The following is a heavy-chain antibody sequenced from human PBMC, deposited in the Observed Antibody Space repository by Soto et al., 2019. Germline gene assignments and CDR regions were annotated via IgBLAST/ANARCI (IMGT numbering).Heavy chain of an antibody. V-gene: IGHV4-31*01. J-gene: IGHJ4*02. Sequence: QVKLQESGPGLVKPSQTLSLTCTVSGGSISSGGYYWSWIRQHPGKGLEWIGYIYYSGSTYYNPSLKSQVTISVDTSKNQYYLKLSSVTAEDTAVYYSDVVVPARFDYWGQGTLVTVSS. CDR2: IYYSGST. D-gene: IGHD2-2*01. CDR3: DVVVPARFDY. CDR1: GGSISSGGYY.